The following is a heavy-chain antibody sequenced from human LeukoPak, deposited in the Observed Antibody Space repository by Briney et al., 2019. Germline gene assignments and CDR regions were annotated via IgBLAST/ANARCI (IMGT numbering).Heavy chain of an antibody. D-gene: IGHD6-19*01. CDR2: IIPILGIA. V-gene: IGHV1-69*04. CDR3: ARDSTVAGLTFDY. Sequence: SVKVSCKASGGTFSSYAISWVRQAPGQGLEWMGRIIPILGIANYAQKFQGRVTITADKSTSTAYMELRSLRSEDTAVYYCARDSTVAGLTFDYWGQGTLVTVSS. CDR1: GGTFSSYA. J-gene: IGHJ4*02.